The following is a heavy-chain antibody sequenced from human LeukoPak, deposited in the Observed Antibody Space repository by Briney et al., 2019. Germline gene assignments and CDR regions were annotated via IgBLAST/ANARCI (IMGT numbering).Heavy chain of an antibody. V-gene: IGHV3-7*01. J-gene: IGHJ4*02. D-gene: IGHD5-18*01. Sequence: GGSLRLSCAASGFTFSSYWMSWVRQAPGKGLEWVANIKQDGSEKYYVDSVKGRFTISRDNAKNSLYLQMNSLRAQDTAMYYCVLSTRYSYADYWGQGTLVTVSS. CDR3: VLSTRYSYADY. CDR1: GFTFSSYW. CDR2: IKQDGSEK.